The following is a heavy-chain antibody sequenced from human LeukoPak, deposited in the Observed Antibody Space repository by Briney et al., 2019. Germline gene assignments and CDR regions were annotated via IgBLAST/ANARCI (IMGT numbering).Heavy chain of an antibody. J-gene: IGHJ4*02. Sequence: GGSLRLSCAASGFTFSSYSMTWVRQAPGKGLEWVSAISGSGGSTYCADSVKGRFTISRDNSKNTLYLQMNSLRAEDTAVYYCAKKPGYGVDYWGQGTLVTVSS. CDR3: AKKPGYGVDY. CDR2: ISGSGGST. D-gene: IGHD2-8*01. CDR1: GFTFSSYS. V-gene: IGHV3-23*01.